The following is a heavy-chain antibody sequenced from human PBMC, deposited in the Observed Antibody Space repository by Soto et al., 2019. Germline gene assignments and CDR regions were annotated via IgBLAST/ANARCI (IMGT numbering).Heavy chain of an antibody. CDR2: IYDSGNT. J-gene: IGHJ6*02. CDR1: GGPIRSYC. Sequence: SETLSLTCTVSGGPIRSYCWSWIRQPPGKGLEWIGYIYDSGNTDYNPSLKSRVTISVDTSKDQFSLKLSSVTTADTAVYYCARGGGKYYYESSGSSNHAMDGWGQRTTVTVSS. D-gene: IGHD3-22*01. V-gene: IGHV4-59*01. CDR3: ARGGGKYYYESSGSSNHAMDG.